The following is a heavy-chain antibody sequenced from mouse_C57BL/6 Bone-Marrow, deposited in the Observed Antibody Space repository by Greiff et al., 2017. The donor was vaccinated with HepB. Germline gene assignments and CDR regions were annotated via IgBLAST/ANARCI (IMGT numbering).Heavy chain of an antibody. CDR2: INPGSGGT. Sequence: QVQLQQSGAELVRPGTSVKVSCKASGYAFTNYLIEWVKQRPGQGLEWIGVINPGSGGTNYNEKFKGKATLTADKSSSTAYMQLSSLTSEDSAVYFCARSAPYYYGSSFYYFDYWGQGTTLTVSS. J-gene: IGHJ2*01. CDR1: GYAFTNYL. D-gene: IGHD1-1*01. CDR3: ARSAPYYYGSSFYYFDY. V-gene: IGHV1-54*01.